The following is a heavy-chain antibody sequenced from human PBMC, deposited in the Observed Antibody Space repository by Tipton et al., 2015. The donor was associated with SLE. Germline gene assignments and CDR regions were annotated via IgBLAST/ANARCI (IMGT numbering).Heavy chain of an antibody. CDR3: TKEVTYCSGGRCAEWFDP. D-gene: IGHD2-15*01. V-gene: IGHV1-2*02. CDR2: IHPTSGTT. CDR1: GHTFTDDY. Sequence: QVQLVQSGAEVKKPGASVRVSCKASGHTFTDDYVTWVRQAPGQGLEWMGWIHPTSGTTKYAQKFQVSVTMTTDTSDTTAYMDLRSLTSDDTAMYYCTKEVTYCSGGRCAEWFDPWGQGTLVTVSS. J-gene: IGHJ5*01.